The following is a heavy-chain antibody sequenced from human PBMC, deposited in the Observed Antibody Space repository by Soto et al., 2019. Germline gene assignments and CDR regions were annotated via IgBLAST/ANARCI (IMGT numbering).Heavy chain of an antibody. J-gene: IGHJ4*01. V-gene: IGHV3-48*03. CDR3: LRDSTLLVPTSIDY. CDR2: IDYSGSRT. Sequence: GGSLRLSCAASGFTFSSHEVNWVRQATGKGLEWVSYIDYSGSRTDYADSLKGRFTISRDNAKNSLYLQVYSLRAEDTAIYYCLRDSTLLVPTSIDYWGHGTLVTVSS. D-gene: IGHD2-2*01. CDR1: GFTFSSHE.